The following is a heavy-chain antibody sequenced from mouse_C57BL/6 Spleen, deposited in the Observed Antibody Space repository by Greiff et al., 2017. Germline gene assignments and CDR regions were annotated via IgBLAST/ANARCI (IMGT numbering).Heavy chain of an antibody. V-gene: IGHV5-9-1*02. CDR1: GFTFSSYA. CDR3: TRGGCYGNYGWFAN. Sequence: EVKVVESGAGLVKPGGSLKLSCAASGFTFSSYAMSWVRQTPEKRLEWVAYISSGGDYIYYADTVKGRFTISRDNARNTLYLQRSSMKSEDTAMYYCTRGGCYGNYGWFANWGQGILVTVSA. CDR2: ISSGGDYI. J-gene: IGHJ3*01. D-gene: IGHD2-1*01.